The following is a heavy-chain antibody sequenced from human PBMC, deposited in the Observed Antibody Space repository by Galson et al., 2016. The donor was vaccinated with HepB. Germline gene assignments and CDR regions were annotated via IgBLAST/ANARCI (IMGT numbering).Heavy chain of an antibody. CDR2: IYSGGST. CDR1: GFTVSSSY. D-gene: IGHD6-19*01. J-gene: IGHJ4*02. CDR3: ARDEGYSSGWSD. V-gene: IGHV3-53*01. Sequence: SLRLSCAASGFTVSSSYMRWVRQAPGKGLEWVSVIYSGGSTYYADSVKGRFTISRDNSKNTLYLQMNSLKAEDTAVYYCARDEGYSSGWSDWGQGTLVTVSS.